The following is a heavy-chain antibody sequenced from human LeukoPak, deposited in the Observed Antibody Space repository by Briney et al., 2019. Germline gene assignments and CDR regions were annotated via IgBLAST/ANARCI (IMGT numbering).Heavy chain of an antibody. CDR2: IIPIFGTA. V-gene: IGHV1-69*13. CDR3: ARDSFVERGYSYGSPDPFYYYYGMDV. D-gene: IGHD5-18*01. CDR1: GGSFSSYA. Sequence: SVKVSCKASGGSFSSYAISWVRQAPGQGLEWMGGIIPIFGTANYAQKFQGRVTITADESTSTAYMELSSLRSEDTAVYYCARDSFVERGYSYGSPDPFYYYYGMDVWGQGTTVTVSS. J-gene: IGHJ6*02.